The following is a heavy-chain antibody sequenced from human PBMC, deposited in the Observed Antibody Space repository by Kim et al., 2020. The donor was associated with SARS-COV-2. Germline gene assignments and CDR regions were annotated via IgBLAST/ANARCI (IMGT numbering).Heavy chain of an antibody. CDR3: ARDFYGDYDPDS. V-gene: IGHV3-48*02. J-gene: IGHJ4*02. Sequence: YYAYTVKGRLPISSDNAKNSRYLQMTSLRDEDTAVYYCARDFYGDYDPDSWGQGTLVTVSS. D-gene: IGHD4-17*01.